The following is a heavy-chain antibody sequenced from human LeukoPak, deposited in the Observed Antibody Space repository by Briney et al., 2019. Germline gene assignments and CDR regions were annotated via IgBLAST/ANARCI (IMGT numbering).Heavy chain of an antibody. CDR1: GYTFTSYY. J-gene: IGHJ5*02. CDR3: ARDNSVEDTAWWFDP. CDR2: INPSGGST. Sequence: EASVKVSCKASGYTFTSYYMHWVRQAPGQGLEWMGIINPSGGSTSYAQKFQGRVTMTRDMSTSTDYMELSSLRSEDTAVYYCARDNSVEDTAWWFDPWGQGTLATVSS. D-gene: IGHD4-23*01. V-gene: IGHV1-46*01.